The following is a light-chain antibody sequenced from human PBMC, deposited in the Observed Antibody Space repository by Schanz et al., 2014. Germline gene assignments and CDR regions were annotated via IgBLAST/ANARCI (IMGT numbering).Light chain of an antibody. J-gene: IGKJ5*01. CDR3: QRYDTSPIT. Sequence: EIVLTQSPGALSLSPGESATLSCRASQSVSSSYLAWYQQKPGQAPRLLIYGAYNRATGIPDRFSGSGSGTDFTLTISRLEPEDFAVYYCQRYDTSPITFGQGTRLEIK. CDR2: GAY. V-gene: IGKV3-20*01. CDR1: QSVSSSY.